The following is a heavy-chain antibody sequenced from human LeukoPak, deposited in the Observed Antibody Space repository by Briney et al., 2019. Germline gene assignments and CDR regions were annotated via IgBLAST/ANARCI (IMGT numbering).Heavy chain of an antibody. J-gene: IGHJ3*02. CDR2: ISRSSTHE. CDR1: GFTFSHYS. CDR3: ASDYAHDAFDI. Sequence: PGGSLRLSCAASGFTFSHYSMNWVRQAPGEGLEWVSSISRSSTHEYYADSVRGRFTISRDNAKNSLYLQMNRLRAEDTAVYYCASDYAHDAFDIWGEGTMVTVSS. D-gene: IGHD2-2*01. V-gene: IGHV3-21*01.